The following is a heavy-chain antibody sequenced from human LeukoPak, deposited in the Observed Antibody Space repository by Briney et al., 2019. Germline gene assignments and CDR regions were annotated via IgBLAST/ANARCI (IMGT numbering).Heavy chain of an antibody. CDR2: ISWNSGSI. Sequence: LRLSCAASGFTFDDYAMHWVRQAPGKGLEWVSGISWNSGSIGYADSVKGRFTISRDNAKNSLYLQMNSLRAEDTASYYCAKGAAAKSEFDYWGQGTLVTVSS. V-gene: IGHV3-9*01. CDR1: GFTFDDYA. CDR3: AKGAAAKSEFDY. D-gene: IGHD5-18*01. J-gene: IGHJ4*02.